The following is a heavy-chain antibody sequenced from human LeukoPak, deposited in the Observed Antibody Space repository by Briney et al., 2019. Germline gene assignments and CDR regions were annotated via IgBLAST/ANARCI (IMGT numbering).Heavy chain of an antibody. Sequence: SVKVSCKAPGGTFSSYSISWVRQAPGQGLEWMGGIIPIFGTANYAQKFQGRVTITADKSTSTAYMELRSLRSDDTAVYYCARENHGAFSYYMDVWGKGTTVTVSS. CDR1: GGTFSSYS. D-gene: IGHD3-3*02. CDR2: IIPIFGTA. V-gene: IGHV1-69*06. J-gene: IGHJ6*03. CDR3: ARENHGAFSYYMDV.